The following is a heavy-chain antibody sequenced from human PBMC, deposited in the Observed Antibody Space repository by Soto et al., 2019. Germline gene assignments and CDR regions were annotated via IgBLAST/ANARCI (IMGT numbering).Heavy chain of an antibody. Sequence: QVQLVESGGGLVKPGGSLRLSCAASGFTFSDFYMSWIRQAPGKGLEWISYISSGSTNIFYADSVKGRFTVSRDNAKNSVYLQMDSLRAEDTAVYYCARDRNAASSDYWGQGTLVTVSS. CDR3: ARDRNAASSDY. J-gene: IGHJ4*02. CDR1: GFTFSDFY. V-gene: IGHV3-11*01. D-gene: IGHD1-1*01. CDR2: ISSGSTNI.